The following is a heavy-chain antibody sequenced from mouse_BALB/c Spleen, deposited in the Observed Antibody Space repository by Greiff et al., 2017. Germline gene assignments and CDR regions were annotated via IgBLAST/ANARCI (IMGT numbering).Heavy chain of an antibody. Sequence: VQLQQSGAELVRPGSSVKISCKASGYAFSSYWMNWVKQRPGQGLEWIGWIYPGDGSTKYNEKFKGKATLTADKSSSTAYMQLSSLTSENSAVYFCARWDYGSSYEGAMDYWGQGTSVTVSS. D-gene: IGHD1-1*01. J-gene: IGHJ4*01. CDR1: GYAFSSYW. CDR2: IYPGDGST. V-gene: IGHV1-80*01. CDR3: ARWDYGSSYEGAMDY.